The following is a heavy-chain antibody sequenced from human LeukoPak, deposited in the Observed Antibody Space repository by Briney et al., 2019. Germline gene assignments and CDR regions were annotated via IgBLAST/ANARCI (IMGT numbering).Heavy chain of an antibody. D-gene: IGHD1-26*01. V-gene: IGHV3-20*04. J-gene: IGHJ6*03. CDR3: ARAGGLGGSYRYMDV. Sequence: GGSLRLSCAASGFTFDDYGMSWVRQAPGKGLEWVSGINWNGGSTGYADSVKGRFTISRDNAKNSLYLQMNSLRAEDTALYYCARAGGLGGSYRYMDVWGKGTTVTVSS. CDR2: INWNGGST. CDR1: GFTFDDYG.